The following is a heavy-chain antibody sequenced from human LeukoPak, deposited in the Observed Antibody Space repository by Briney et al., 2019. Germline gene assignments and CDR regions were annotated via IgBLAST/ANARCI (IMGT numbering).Heavy chain of an antibody. Sequence: GESLKISCNGYGYSFSDYWIGWVRRMPGKGLEWMGIIFPGDSDTKYSPSFQGQVTISVDKSLSTAYLQWTSLRASDTAIYYCARHGLGGCSGGRCFTPFHYYGMDVWGQGTTVTVSS. CDR2: IFPGDSDT. V-gene: IGHV5-51*01. CDR3: ARHGLGGCSGGRCFTPFHYYGMDV. D-gene: IGHD2-15*01. CDR1: GYSFSDYW. J-gene: IGHJ6*02.